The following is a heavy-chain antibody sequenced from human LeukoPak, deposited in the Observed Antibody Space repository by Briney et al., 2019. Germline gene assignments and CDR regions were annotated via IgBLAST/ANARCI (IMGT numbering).Heavy chain of an antibody. Sequence: ASVKVSCKASGYTFTSSYMHWVRQAPGQGLEWVGIINPSGGTTIYAQKFQGRVTMTRDMSTSTFYMELSSLRSEDTAVYYCARGLYSSSLYYSYMDVWGKGTTVTVSS. CDR3: ARGLYSSSLYYSYMDV. CDR1: GYTFTSSY. J-gene: IGHJ6*03. V-gene: IGHV1-46*01. CDR2: INPSGGTT. D-gene: IGHD6-13*01.